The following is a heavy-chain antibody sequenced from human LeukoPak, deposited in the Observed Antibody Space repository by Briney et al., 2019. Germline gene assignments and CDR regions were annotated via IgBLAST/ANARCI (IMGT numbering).Heavy chain of an antibody. Sequence: SETLSLTCAVYGGSFSGYYWSWIRQPPGKGLEWIGEINHSGSTNYNPSLRSRVTISVDTSKNQFSLKLSSVTAADTAVYYCARRRRYGSGSYYYYMDVWGKGTTVTISS. CDR1: GGSFSGYY. J-gene: IGHJ6*03. D-gene: IGHD3-10*01. CDR3: ARRRRYGSGSYYYYMDV. CDR2: INHSGST. V-gene: IGHV4-34*01.